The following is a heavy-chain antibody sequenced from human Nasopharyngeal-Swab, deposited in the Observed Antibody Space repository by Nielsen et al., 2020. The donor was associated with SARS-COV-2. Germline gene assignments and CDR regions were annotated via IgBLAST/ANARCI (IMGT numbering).Heavy chain of an antibody. CDR3: TTGRYSSGWRGKTYYFDY. CDR2: IKSKTDGGTT. J-gene: IGHJ4*02. Sequence: WIRQPPGKGLEWVGRIKSKTDGGTTDYAAPVKGRFTISRDDSKNTLYLQMNSLKTEDTAVYYCTTGRYSSGWRGKTYYFDYWGQGTLVTVLL. D-gene: IGHD6-19*01. V-gene: IGHV3-15*01.